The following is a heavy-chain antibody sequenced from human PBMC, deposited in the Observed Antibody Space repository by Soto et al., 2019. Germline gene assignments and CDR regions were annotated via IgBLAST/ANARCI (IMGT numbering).Heavy chain of an antibody. D-gene: IGHD3-10*01. CDR3: ARGGPVLLWFGELLGFDY. CDR1: GGSFSGYY. CDR2: INHSGST. J-gene: IGHJ4*02. Sequence: QVQLQQWGAGLLKPSETLSLTCAVYGGSFSGYYWSWIRQPPGKGLEWIGEINHSGSTNYNPSLKSRVTISVDTSKNQFSLKLSSVTAADTAVYYCARGGPVLLWFGELLGFDYWGQGTLVTVSS. V-gene: IGHV4-34*01.